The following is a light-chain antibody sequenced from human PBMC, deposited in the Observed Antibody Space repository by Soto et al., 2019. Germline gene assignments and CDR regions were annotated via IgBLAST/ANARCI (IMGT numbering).Light chain of an antibody. Sequence: DIQMTQSPSSLSASVGDRVTITCRASQSISSYLNWYQQKPGKAPKLLIYAASSLQSGVPSRFSGSGSGTAFPLTISSLQPEDFATYYCQQSYSTPPTFGGGTKVEIK. CDR3: QQSYSTPPT. CDR1: QSISSY. J-gene: IGKJ4*01. CDR2: AAS. V-gene: IGKV1-39*01.